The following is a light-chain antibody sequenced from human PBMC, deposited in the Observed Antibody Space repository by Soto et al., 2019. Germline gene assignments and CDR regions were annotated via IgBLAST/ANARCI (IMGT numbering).Light chain of an antibody. CDR1: SSNIGSNY. CDR3: AAWDDSLRGYV. CDR2: SHN. J-gene: IGLJ1*01. V-gene: IGLV1-47*01. Sequence: QPVLTQPPSASGTPGQRVTISCSGRSSNIGSNYVYWYQQLPGTAPKLLIYSHNQRPSGVPDRFSGSKSGTSASLAISGLRSEDEADYYCAAWDDSLRGYVFGTGTKLTVL.